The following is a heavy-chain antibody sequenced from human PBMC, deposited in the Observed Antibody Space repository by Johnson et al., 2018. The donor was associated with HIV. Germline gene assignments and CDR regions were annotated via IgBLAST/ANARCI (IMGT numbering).Heavy chain of an antibody. J-gene: IGHJ3*02. CDR1: GFTFSIYG. V-gene: IGHV3-30*02. D-gene: IGHD1-1*01. Sequence: QVQLVESGGGLVKPGGSLRLSCAASGFTFSIYGMHWVRQAPGKGLEWVTFLRYDGSNKYYADSVKGRFTISRDNSKNTLYLQMNSLRAEDTAVYYCARGFLTGTPSDAFDIWGQGTMVTVSS. CDR3: ARGFLTGTPSDAFDI. CDR2: LRYDGSNK.